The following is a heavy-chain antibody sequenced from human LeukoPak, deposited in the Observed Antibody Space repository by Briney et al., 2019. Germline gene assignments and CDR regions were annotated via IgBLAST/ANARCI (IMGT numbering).Heavy chain of an antibody. D-gene: IGHD1-1*01. Sequence: ASVKVSCKASGYTFTSYYMHWVRQAPGQGLEWMGWMNPNSGNTGYAQKFQGRVTMTRNTSISTAYMELSSLRSEDTAVYYCARDTTPRDYWGQGTLITVSS. CDR1: GYTFTSYY. CDR2: MNPNSGNT. CDR3: ARDTTPRDY. J-gene: IGHJ4*02. V-gene: IGHV1-8*02.